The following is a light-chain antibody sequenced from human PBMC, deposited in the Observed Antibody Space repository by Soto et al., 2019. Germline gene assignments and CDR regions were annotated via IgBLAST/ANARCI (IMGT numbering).Light chain of an antibody. CDR3: QQRSNWAWT. CDR2: DAS. Sequence: EIVLTQSPATLSLSPGERAILSCRASQSVSSYLAWYQQKPGQAPRLLIYDASNRATGIPARFSGSGSETDFTLTISSLEPEDFAVYYCQQRSNWAWTFGQGTKVEIK. J-gene: IGKJ1*01. CDR1: QSVSSY. V-gene: IGKV3-11*01.